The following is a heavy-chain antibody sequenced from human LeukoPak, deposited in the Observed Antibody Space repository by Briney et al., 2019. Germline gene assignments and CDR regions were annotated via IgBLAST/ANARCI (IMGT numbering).Heavy chain of an antibody. D-gene: IGHD2-21*01. J-gene: IGHJ4*02. V-gene: IGHV3-49*04. CDR2: IRNKLYGGTA. CDR1: GFTFGDHA. Sequence: PGGSLRLSCAASGFTFGDHAMSWVRQATGKALECVGFIRNKLYGGTAEYAASVKGRFTISRDDSKSIAYLQMNSLKTEDTAMYYCTRVDYYSTSAFFDYWGQGTLVTVSS. CDR3: TRVDYYSTSAFFDY.